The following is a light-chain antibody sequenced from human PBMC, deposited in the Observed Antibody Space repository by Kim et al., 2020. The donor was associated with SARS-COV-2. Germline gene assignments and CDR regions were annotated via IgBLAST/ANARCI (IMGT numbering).Light chain of an antibody. V-gene: IGKV3-20*01. CDR3: QQYANSYT. CDR1: QSVSSSL. CDR2: GAS. J-gene: IGKJ2*01. Sequence: LSVSPGDRATLACRASQSVSSSLAWYQKKPGQAPRLLIYGASSGATGLPDRFSGSGSGTDFTLTISRLEPEDFAVYYCQQYANSYTFGPGTKLEI.